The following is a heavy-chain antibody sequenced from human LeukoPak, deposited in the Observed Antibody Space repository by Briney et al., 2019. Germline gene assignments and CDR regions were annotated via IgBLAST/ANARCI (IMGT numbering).Heavy chain of an antibody. CDR1: GFTFSSYG. CDR2: IWYDGSNK. CDR3: AREGRSTVSYYAMDV. J-gene: IGHJ6*02. Sequence: GGSLRLSCAASGFTFSSYGMHWVRQAPGKGLEWVAVIWYDGSNKYYADSVKGRFTISRDNAKNSLYLQMNSLRAEDTAVYYCAREGRSTVSYYAMDVWGQGTTVIVSS. V-gene: IGHV3-33*01. D-gene: IGHD4-11*01.